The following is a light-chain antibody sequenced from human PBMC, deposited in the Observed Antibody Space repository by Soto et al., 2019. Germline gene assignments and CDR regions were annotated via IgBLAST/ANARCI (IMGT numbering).Light chain of an antibody. CDR1: SSNLGAGYD. CDR3: QSYDNSLSGSGV. V-gene: IGLV1-40*01. J-gene: IGLJ3*02. CDR2: GNR. Sequence: QSVLTQPPSVSGAPGQRVTISCTGNSSNLGAGYDVHWYQQLPGAAPKLVIFGNRNRPSGVPERFSGSKSGTSASLAITGRQAEDEADYYCQSYDNSLSGSGVFGGGTKLTVL.